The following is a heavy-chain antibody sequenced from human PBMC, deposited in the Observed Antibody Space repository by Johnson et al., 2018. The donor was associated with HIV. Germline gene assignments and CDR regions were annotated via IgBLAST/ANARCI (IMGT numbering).Heavy chain of an antibody. Sequence: QVQLVESGGGVVQPGRSLRISCAASGFTFSSYAMNWVRQAPGKGLEWVAVISYDGSNKYYADSVKGRFTISRDNSKNTLYLQMNSLRAEDTAGYCCARVGLLPIGTSDAFDIWGQGTMVTVSS. V-gene: IGHV3-30-3*01. CDR1: GFTFSSYA. D-gene: IGHD3-22*01. CDR2: ISYDGSNK. J-gene: IGHJ3*02. CDR3: ARVGLLPIGTSDAFDI.